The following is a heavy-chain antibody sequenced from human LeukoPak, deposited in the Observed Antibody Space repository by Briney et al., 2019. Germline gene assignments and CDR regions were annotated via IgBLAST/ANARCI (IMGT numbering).Heavy chain of an antibody. CDR2: IYYSGTT. CDR1: GGSISSSSYY. CDR3: ARHAPAVAGTGYFDY. J-gene: IGHJ4*02. Sequence: PSETLSLTCTVSGGSISSSSYYWGWIRQPPGKGLEWIGFIYYSGTTKYNPSLKSRVTMSVDTSKNQFSLMLTSVTAADTAVYYCARHAPAVAGTGYFDYWGQGTLVTVSS. D-gene: IGHD6-19*01. V-gene: IGHV4-61*05.